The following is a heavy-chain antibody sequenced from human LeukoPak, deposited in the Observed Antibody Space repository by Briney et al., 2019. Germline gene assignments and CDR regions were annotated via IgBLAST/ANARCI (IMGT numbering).Heavy chain of an antibody. Sequence: PGGSLRLSCAASGVTFSSYWMSWVRQAPGKGLEWVANIKEDGSEKYYVDSVKGRFAISRDNSKNTLYLQMNSLRAEDTAVYYCAKESTAMAQFDYWGQGTLVTVSS. CDR2: IKEDGSEK. J-gene: IGHJ4*02. D-gene: IGHD5-18*01. CDR1: GVTFSSYW. V-gene: IGHV3-7*01. CDR3: AKESTAMAQFDY.